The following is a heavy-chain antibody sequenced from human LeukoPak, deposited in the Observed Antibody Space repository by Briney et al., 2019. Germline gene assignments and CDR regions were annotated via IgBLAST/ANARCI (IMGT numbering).Heavy chain of an antibody. CDR2: IYYSGST. CDR1: GGSISSYH. D-gene: IGHD6-6*01. V-gene: IGHV4-59*01. Sequence: KPSETLSLTCTVSGGSISSYHWSWIRQPPGKGLEWIGSIYYSGSTSYNPSLKSRVTMSVDTSKNQFSLKLSSVTAADTAVYYCARHQSNYYYGMDVWGQGTTVTVSS. CDR3: ARHQSNYYYGMDV. J-gene: IGHJ6*02.